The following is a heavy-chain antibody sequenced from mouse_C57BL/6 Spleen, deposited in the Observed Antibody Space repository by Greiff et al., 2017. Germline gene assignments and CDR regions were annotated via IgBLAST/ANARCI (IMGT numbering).Heavy chain of an antibody. Sequence: EVKLMESGGGLVQPGGSLKLSCAASGFTFSDYGMAWVRQAPRKGPAWVAFISNLAYSIYYADTVTGRFTISRENAKNTQYLEMSSLRSEDTAMYYCARHDGNYGWFAYWGQGTLVTVSA. CDR2: ISNLAYSI. J-gene: IGHJ3*01. CDR1: GFTFSDYG. D-gene: IGHD2-1*01. CDR3: ARHDGNYGWFAY. V-gene: IGHV5-15*01.